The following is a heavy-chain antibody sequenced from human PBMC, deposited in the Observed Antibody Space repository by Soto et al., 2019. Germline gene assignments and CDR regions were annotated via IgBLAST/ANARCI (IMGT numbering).Heavy chain of an antibody. D-gene: IGHD1-1*01. V-gene: IGHV3-30*18. CDR3: AKSRDAYNFYFYYGMDV. Sequence: PGGSLRLSCAASGFTFSNYGMHWVRQTPGKGLEWVALILYDGSNKYYADSVKGRFTISRDNSKNTLYLQVSSLRADDTAVYYCAKSRDAYNFYFYYGMDVWGQGTSVTVSS. CDR1: GFTFSNYG. CDR2: ILYDGSNK. J-gene: IGHJ6*02.